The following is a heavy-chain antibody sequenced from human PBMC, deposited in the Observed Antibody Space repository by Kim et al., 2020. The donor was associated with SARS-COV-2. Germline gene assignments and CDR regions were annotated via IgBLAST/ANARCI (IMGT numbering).Heavy chain of an antibody. V-gene: IGHV1-58*02. Sequence: SVKVSCKASGFTFTSSAMQWVRQARGQRLEWIGWIVVGSGNTNYAQKFQERVTITRDMYTSTAYMELSSLRSEDTAVYYCAAGLGYYYYGMDVWGQGTTVTVSS. J-gene: IGHJ6*02. CDR2: IVVGSGNT. CDR3: AAGLGYYYYGMDV. CDR1: GFTFTSSA.